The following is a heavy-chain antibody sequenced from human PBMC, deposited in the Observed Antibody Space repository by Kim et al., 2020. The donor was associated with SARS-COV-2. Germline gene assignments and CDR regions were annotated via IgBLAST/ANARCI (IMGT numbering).Heavy chain of an antibody. CDR3: ARQRCSGGSCYRDY. D-gene: IGHD2-15*01. J-gene: IGHJ4*02. V-gene: IGHV1-8*01. Sequence: EQQFQGRVTMTRKTSISTAYMELSSLRSEDTAVYYCARQRCSGGSCYRDYWGQGTLVTVSS.